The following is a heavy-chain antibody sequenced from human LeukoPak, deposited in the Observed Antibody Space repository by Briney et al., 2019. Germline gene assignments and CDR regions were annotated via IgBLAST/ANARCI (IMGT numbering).Heavy chain of an antibody. V-gene: IGHV4-59*01. CDR1: GGSISNYY. J-gene: IGHJ4*02. CDR2: VYYSGST. Sequence: SETLSLTCTVSGGSISNYYWSWIRQPPGKGLEWIGYVYYSGSTNYNPSVQSRVTISLDTSKNKLSLKLSSVTAADTAVYYCASEGATGFDYWGQGTLVTVSS. CDR3: ASEGATGFDY. D-gene: IGHD1-26*01.